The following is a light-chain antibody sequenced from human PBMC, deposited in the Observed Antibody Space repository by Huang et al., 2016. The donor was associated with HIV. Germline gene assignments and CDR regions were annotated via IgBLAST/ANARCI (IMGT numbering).Light chain of an antibody. CDR2: DAS. J-gene: IGKJ2*01. CDR3: QQYDSRYT. V-gene: IGKV1-33*01. Sequence: DIRMRQSPSFLSASIGDRVTITCQASQDIRRYLNWYQQKPGKAPKLLIYDASNLETGVPSRFAGSGSGTNFTFTISSLRSEDIATYYCQQYDSRYTFGQGTKLEIK. CDR1: QDIRRY.